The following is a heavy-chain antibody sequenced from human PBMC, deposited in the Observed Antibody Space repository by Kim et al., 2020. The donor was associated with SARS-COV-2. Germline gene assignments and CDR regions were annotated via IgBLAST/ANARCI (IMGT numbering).Heavy chain of an antibody. Sequence: GGSLRLSCAASGFTFSSYAMSWVRQAPGKGLEWVSAISGSGGSTYYADSVKGRFTISRDNSKNTLYLQMNSLRAEDTAVYYCAKHSDGGDQLLKADAFDIWGQGTMVTVSS. V-gene: IGHV3-23*01. CDR3: AKHSDGGDQLLKADAFDI. D-gene: IGHD2-2*01. CDR1: GFTFSSYA. CDR2: ISGSGGST. J-gene: IGHJ3*02.